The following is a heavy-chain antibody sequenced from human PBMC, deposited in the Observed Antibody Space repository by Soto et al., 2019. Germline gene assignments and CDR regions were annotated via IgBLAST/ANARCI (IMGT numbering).Heavy chain of an antibody. Sequence: SETLSLTCTVSGGSISSGGYYWSWIRKHPRKGLEWIGYIYYSGSTYYNPSLKSRVTISVDTSKNQFSLKLSSVTAADTAVYYCARGTITISGVVMGPRWFDPWGQGTLVTVSS. D-gene: IGHD3-3*01. CDR2: IYYSGST. J-gene: IGHJ5*02. CDR3: ARGTITISGVVMGPRWFDP. V-gene: IGHV4-31*03. CDR1: GGSISSGGYY.